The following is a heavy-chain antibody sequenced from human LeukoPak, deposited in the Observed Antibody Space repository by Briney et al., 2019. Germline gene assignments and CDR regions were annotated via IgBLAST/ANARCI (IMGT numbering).Heavy chain of an antibody. CDR3: ARNAVVVGSAFDI. CDR2: INPSGGST. J-gene: IGHJ3*02. D-gene: IGHD2-15*01. CDR1: GYTFTSYY. V-gene: IGHV1-46*01. Sequence: ASVKVSCKASGYTFTSYYMHWVRQAPGQGLEWMGIINPSGGSTSYAQKFQGRVTMTRDTSTSTVYMELSSLRSEDAAVYYCARNAVVVGSAFDIWGQGTMVTVSS.